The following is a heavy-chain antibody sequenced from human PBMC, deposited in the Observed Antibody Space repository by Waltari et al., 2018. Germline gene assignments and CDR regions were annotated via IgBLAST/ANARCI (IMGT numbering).Heavy chain of an antibody. Sequence: QVQLVESGGGVVQPGGSLRLSCAASGFTFSSYGMHWVRQAPGQGLEWVAFIRYDGSNKYYADSVKGRFTISRDNSKNTLYLQMNSLRAEDTAVYYCAKGMVVAAAPYYYYYMDVWGKGTTVTVSS. CDR3: AKGMVVAAAPYYYYYMDV. CDR1: GFTFSSYG. J-gene: IGHJ6*03. V-gene: IGHV3-30*02. CDR2: IRYDGSNK. D-gene: IGHD2-15*01.